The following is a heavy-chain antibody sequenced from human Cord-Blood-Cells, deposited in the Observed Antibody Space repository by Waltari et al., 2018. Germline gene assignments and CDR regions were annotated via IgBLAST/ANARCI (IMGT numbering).Heavy chain of an antibody. V-gene: IGHV3-30*18. CDR2: ISYDGRNK. J-gene: IGHJ4*02. CDR1: EFTFSSYG. D-gene: IGHD6-6*01. Sequence: QVQLLESGGGVVQPGRSLRLSCAASEFTFSSYGIHWVRQAPGKGLAWVAVISYDGRNKYYADAVKGRFTISRDNSKNTLYLQMNSRRAEDTAVYYCAKDAKRRYSSSSYFDYWGQGTLVTVSS. CDR3: AKDAKRRYSSSSYFDY.